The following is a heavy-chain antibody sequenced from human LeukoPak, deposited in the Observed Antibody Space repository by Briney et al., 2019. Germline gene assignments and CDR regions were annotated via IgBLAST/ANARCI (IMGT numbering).Heavy chain of an antibody. Sequence: PSETLSLTCTVSGASITSSYWSWFRRPPGGELESIGYIYYSGTTKSNPSLESRVTISVDTSENQVSLKLSFVTAADTATYYCGGEPRLLDVWGKGITVTVSS. D-gene: IGHD2-15*01. CDR1: GASITSSY. CDR2: IYYSGTT. J-gene: IGHJ6*04. V-gene: IGHV4-59*01. CDR3: GGEPRLLDV.